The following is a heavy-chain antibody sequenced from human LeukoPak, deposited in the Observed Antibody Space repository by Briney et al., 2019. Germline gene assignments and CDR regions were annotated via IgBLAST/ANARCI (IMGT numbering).Heavy chain of an antibody. CDR2: IYHSGST. J-gene: IGHJ4*02. CDR1: GGSISSGGYS. CDR3: ARVFYDSTFDY. V-gene: IGHV4-30-2*01. Sequence: SETLSLTCAVSGGSISSGGYSWSWIRQPPGKGLEWIGYIYHSGSTYYNPSLKRRVTISVDRSKNQFSLKLSSVTAADTAVYYCARVFYDSTFDYWGQGTLVTVSS. D-gene: IGHD5/OR15-5a*01.